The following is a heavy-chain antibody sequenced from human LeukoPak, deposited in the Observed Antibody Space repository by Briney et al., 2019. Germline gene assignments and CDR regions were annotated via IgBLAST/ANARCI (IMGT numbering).Heavy chain of an antibody. CDR2: IKQHGSEK. V-gene: IGHV3-7*01. Sequence: GGSLRLSCAASGFTFNYSWMSWVRQAPGKGLQWVANIKQHGSEKSYLDSVKGRFTISRDNTKNSLFLQMNSLRAGDTAVYYCARVGIDYLASYHFDQWGQGTLVTVSS. D-gene: IGHD2/OR15-2a*01. CDR1: GFTFNYSW. J-gene: IGHJ4*02. CDR3: ARVGIDYLASYHFDQ.